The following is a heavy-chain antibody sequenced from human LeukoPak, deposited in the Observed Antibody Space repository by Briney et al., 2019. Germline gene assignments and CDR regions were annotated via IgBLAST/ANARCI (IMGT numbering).Heavy chain of an antibody. V-gene: IGHV3-48*01. CDR2: ISSSSSTI. D-gene: IGHD6-13*01. CDR3: AKGRGSSWYWYFDL. J-gene: IGHJ2*01. CDR1: GFTFSSYS. Sequence: GGSLRLSCAASGFTFSSYSMNWVRQAPGKGLEWVSYISSSSSTIYYADSVKGRFTISRDNSKNTLYLQMNSLRAEDTAVYYCAKGRGSSWYWYFDLWGRGTLVTVSS.